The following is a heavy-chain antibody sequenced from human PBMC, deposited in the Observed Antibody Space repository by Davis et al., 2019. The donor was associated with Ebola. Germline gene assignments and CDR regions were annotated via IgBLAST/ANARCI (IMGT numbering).Heavy chain of an antibody. Sequence: AASVKVSCKASGYTFTSYGISWVRQAPGQGLEWMGRISAYKRDTNYAQKFQGRVTMTTDTSTSTAYMELRSLRSDDTAVYYCARGPDYGDYGGPRYYYGMDVWGQGTTVTVSS. V-gene: IGHV1-18*01. CDR3: ARGPDYGDYGGPRYYYGMDV. CDR2: ISAYKRDT. D-gene: IGHD4-17*01. CDR1: GYTFTSYG. J-gene: IGHJ6*02.